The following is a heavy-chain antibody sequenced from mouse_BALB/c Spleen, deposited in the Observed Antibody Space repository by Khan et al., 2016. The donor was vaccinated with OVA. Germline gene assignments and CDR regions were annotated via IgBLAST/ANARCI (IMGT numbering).Heavy chain of an antibody. V-gene: IGHV5-6-5*01. D-gene: IGHD2-14*01. Sequence: EVELVESGGDLVKPGGSLKLSCAVSGFTFSSYVMSWVRQTPERRLEWVASISSGGTTAYPDSVKGRFTISRDNARNIMYLQMSSLRSEDTAMYYGAREAYRYDEYYFDSWGQGTTLTVSS. CDR3: AREAYRYDEYYFDS. CDR2: ISSGGTT. CDR1: GFTFSSYV. J-gene: IGHJ2*01.